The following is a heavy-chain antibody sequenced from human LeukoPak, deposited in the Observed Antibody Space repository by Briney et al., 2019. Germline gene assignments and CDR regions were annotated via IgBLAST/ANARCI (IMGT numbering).Heavy chain of an antibody. CDR3: VRPYGSGTYIDY. J-gene: IGHJ4*02. CDR2: IYSDGSIT. D-gene: IGHD3-10*01. V-gene: IGHV3-74*01. CDR1: GFTFSGHW. Sequence: GGSLRLSCAASGFTFSGHWMHWVRQAPGKGLVWVSRIYSDGSITSYADSVKGRFTISRDNAKNTLNLQVSSLRAEDTAVYFCVRPYGSGTYIDYWGQGTLVTVSS.